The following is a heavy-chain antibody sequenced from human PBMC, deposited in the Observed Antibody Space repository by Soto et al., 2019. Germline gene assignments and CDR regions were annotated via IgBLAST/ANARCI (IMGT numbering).Heavy chain of an antibody. J-gene: IGHJ6*02. CDR3: AREGVAPYYYYGMDV. CDR1: GYTFTRSG. D-gene: IGHD5-12*01. Sequence: ASVKVSCKASGYTFTRSGISWVRQAPGQGLEWMGWISTYNGDTNYAQTFQGRVTMATDTSTSTVHMEVRSLRSDDTAVYYCAREGVAPYYYYGMDVWGQGTPVTV. CDR2: ISTYNGDT. V-gene: IGHV1-18*01.